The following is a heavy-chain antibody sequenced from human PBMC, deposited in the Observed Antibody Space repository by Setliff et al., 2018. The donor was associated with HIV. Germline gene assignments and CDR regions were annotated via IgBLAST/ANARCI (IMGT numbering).Heavy chain of an antibody. D-gene: IGHD3-22*01. CDR2: IYTSGST. J-gene: IGHJ4*02. V-gene: IGHV4-4*09. Sequence: KTSETLSLTCTVSGGSISSYYWSWIRQPPGKGLEWIGYIYTSGSTNYNPSLKSRVTISVDTSKNQCSLKLSSVTAADTAVYYCARGLSFYDPGGFDYWGQGTLVTVSS. CDR3: ARGLSFYDPGGFDY. CDR1: GGSISSYY.